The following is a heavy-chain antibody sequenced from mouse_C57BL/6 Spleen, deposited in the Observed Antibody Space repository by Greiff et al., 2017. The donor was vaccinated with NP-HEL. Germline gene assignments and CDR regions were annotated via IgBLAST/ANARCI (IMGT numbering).Heavy chain of an antibody. CDR1: GYTFTDYY. D-gene: IGHD3-3*01. CDR2: INPYNGGT. CDR3: ARRAGTGGFDY. V-gene: IGHV1-19*01. Sequence: EVQLQQSGPVLVKPGASVKMSCKASGYTFTDYYMNWVKQSHGKSLEWIGVINPYNGGTSYNQKFKGKATLTVDKSSSTAYMELNSLTSEDSAVYYCARRAGTGGFDYWGQGTTLTVSS. J-gene: IGHJ2*01.